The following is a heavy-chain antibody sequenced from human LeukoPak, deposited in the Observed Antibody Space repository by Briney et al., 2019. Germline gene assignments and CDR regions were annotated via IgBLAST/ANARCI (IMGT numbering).Heavy chain of an antibody. D-gene: IGHD3-3*01. CDR2: IIPIFGTA. J-gene: IGHJ4*02. V-gene: IGHV1-69*01. CDR3: ARDCPSYDFWSGPCDY. Sequence: SVKVSCKASGGTFISYAISWVRQAPGQGLEWMGGIIPIFGTANYAQKFQGRVTITADESTSTAYMELSSLRSEDTAVYYCARDCPSYDFWSGPCDYWGQGTLVTVSS. CDR1: GGTFISYA.